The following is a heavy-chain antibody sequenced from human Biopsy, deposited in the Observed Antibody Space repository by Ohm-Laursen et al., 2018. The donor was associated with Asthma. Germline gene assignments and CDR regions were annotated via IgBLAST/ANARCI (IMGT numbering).Heavy chain of an antibody. J-gene: IGHJ4*02. CDR3: ARWGGVRRYFDY. CDR1: GGSISSGAYY. D-gene: IGHD3-16*01. Sequence: SQTLSLTCPVSGGSISSGAYYWSWVRQPPGKGLEWIGYIYYIGSTYYNPSLKSRVAISLDTSKNQFSLKLSSVTAADTAVYFCARWGGVRRYFDYWGQGTLVTVSS. V-gene: IGHV4-30-4*01. CDR2: IYYIGST.